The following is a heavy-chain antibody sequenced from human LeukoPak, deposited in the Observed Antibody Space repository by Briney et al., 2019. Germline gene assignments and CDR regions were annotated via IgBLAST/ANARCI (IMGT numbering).Heavy chain of an antibody. V-gene: IGHV3-9*03. CDR3: AKDMSYYDSSGYAFDI. Sequence: GGSLRLSCAASGFTFDDYAMHWVRQAPGKGLEWVSGISWNSGSIGYADSVKGRFTTSRDNAKNSLYLQMNSLRAEDMALYYCAKDMSYYDSSGYAFDIWGQGTMVTVSS. D-gene: IGHD3-22*01. J-gene: IGHJ3*02. CDR1: GFTFDDYA. CDR2: ISWNSGSI.